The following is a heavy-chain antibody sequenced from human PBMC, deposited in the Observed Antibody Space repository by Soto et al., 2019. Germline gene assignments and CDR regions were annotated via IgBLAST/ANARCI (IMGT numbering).Heavy chain of an antibody. CDR1: GFSFNDAW. V-gene: IGHV3-15*07. J-gene: IGHJ4*02. D-gene: IGHD6-6*01. CDR3: TTYSGVAGRPLPSF. CDR2: IKSKTDGGTT. Sequence: VQLVESGGDLVKPGGSLRLPCAASGFSFNDAWMKWFRQAPGKGLEWVGRIKSKTDGGTTDYAAPVKGRFTISRDDSQDTLYLQMTSLKTEDTAVYYCTTYSGVAGRPLPSFWGQGTLVTVSS.